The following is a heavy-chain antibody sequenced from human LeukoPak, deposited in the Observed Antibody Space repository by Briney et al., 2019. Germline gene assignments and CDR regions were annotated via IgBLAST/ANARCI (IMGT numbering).Heavy chain of an antibody. D-gene: IGHD5-18*01. Sequence: PSETLSLTCAVSGGSISSGGYSWSWIRQPPGKGLEWIGYIYYSGSTYYNPSLKSRVTISVDTSKNQFSLKLSSVTAADTAVYYCARGSGGYSYGAQGYYYYMDVWGKGTTVTISS. CDR3: ARGSGGYSYGAQGYYYYMDV. CDR2: IYYSGST. CDR1: GGSISSGGYS. V-gene: IGHV4-30-4*07. J-gene: IGHJ6*03.